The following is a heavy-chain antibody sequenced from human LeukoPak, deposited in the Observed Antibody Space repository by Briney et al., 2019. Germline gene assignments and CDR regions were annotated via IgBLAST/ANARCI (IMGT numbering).Heavy chain of an antibody. J-gene: IGHJ4*02. D-gene: IGHD6-13*01. CDR2: IYTSGST. V-gene: IGHV4-61*02. CDR1: GGSISSGSYY. Sequence: SQTLSLTCTVSGGSISSGSYYWNWIRQPAGKGLEWIGRIYTSGSTNYNPSLKSRVTISVDTSKNQFSLKLSSVTAADTAVYYCARVLAIAAAIDSWGQGTLVTVSS. CDR3: ARVLAIAAAIDS.